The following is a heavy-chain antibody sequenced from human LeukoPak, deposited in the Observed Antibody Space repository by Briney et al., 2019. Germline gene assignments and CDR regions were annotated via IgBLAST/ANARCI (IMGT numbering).Heavy chain of an antibody. CDR1: GGSISTYY. V-gene: IGHV4-59*01. J-gene: IGHJ4*02. CDR3: ARAIVGATRGYDY. D-gene: IGHD1-26*01. Sequence: PSETLSLTCTVSGGSISTYYWGWIRQPPGKGLEWIGYIYYSGSTNYNPSLKSRVTISVDTSKNQFSLKLSSVTAADTAVYYCARAIVGATRGYDYWGQGTLVTVSS. CDR2: IYYSGST.